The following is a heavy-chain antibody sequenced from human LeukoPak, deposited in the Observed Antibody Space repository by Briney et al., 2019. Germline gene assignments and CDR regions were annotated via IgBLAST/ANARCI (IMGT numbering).Heavy chain of an antibody. V-gene: IGHV4-61*02. CDR3: ARFGELGNYYYYYMDV. CDR1: GDSISSGDYY. J-gene: IGHJ6*03. Sequence: SETLSLTCTVSGDSISSGDYYWSWIRQPAGKGLEWIGRISSSGSTNYNPSLKSRVTISVDTSKNQFSLKLGSVTAADTAVYYCARFGELGNYYYYYMDVWGKGTTVTISS. D-gene: IGHD3-10*01. CDR2: ISSSGST.